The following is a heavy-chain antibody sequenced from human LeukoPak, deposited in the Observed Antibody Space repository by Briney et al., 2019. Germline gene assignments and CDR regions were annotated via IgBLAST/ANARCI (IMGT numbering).Heavy chain of an antibody. V-gene: IGHV4-59*01. D-gene: IGHD3-22*01. J-gene: IGHJ4*02. Sequence: SETLSLTCTVSGGSISSYYWSWIRQPAGKGLEWIGYIYYSGSTNYNPSLKSRVTISVDTSKNQFSLKLSSVTAADTAVYYCASLRDSSGYYFDYWGQGTLVTVSS. CDR1: GGSISSYY. CDR2: IYYSGST. CDR3: ASLRDSSGYYFDY.